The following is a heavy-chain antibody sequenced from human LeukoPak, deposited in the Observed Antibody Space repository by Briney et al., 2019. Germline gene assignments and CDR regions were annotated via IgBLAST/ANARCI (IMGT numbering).Heavy chain of an antibody. CDR2: INFDGSSL. CDR1: GFTFSTYW. Sequence: GGSLRLSCAASGFTFSTYWMHWVRQAPGKGLVWVSRINFDGSSLGYADSVKGRFTISRDNAKNTLYLQMNSLRAEDTAVYYCASNWELDCWGQGIPVTVSS. D-gene: IGHD1-1*01. CDR3: ASNWELDC. J-gene: IGHJ4*02. V-gene: IGHV3-74*01.